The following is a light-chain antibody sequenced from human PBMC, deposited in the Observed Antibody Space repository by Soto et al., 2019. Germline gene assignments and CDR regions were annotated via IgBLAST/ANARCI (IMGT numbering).Light chain of an antibody. J-gene: IGKJ5*01. V-gene: IGKV3-11*01. CDR2: DAS. CDR3: QQYNSYPIT. Sequence: EIVLTQSPASLSLSPGERATLSCRASQSVRNYLAWYQQNPGQAPRLLIYDASSRATGIPARFSGSGSGTEFTLTISSLQPDDFATYYCQQYNSYPITFGQGTRLEI. CDR1: QSVRNY.